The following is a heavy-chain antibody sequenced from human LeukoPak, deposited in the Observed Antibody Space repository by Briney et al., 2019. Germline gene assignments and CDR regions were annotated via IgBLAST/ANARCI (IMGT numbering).Heavy chain of an antibody. CDR2: MYPGDSEA. J-gene: IGHJ4*02. CDR3: ARRANWGYYFDY. D-gene: IGHD7-27*01. CDR1: GYRFTNYW. V-gene: IGHV5-51*01. Sequence: PGGSLEISFAGSGYRFTNYWIGWVRPMPGKGLEWMGIMYPGDSEATYSPSFQGQVTISADKSISTAYLQWSSLKATDTAMYYCARRANWGYYFDYGGQGTLVTVS.